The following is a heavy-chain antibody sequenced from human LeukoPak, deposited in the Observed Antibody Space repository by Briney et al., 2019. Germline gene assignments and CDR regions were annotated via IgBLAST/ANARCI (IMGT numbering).Heavy chain of an antibody. J-gene: IGHJ4*02. Sequence: GGSLRLSCAASGFTFSSYAMHWVRQAPGKGLEYVSAISSNEGSTYYANSVKGRFTISRDNSKNTLYLQMGSLRAEDMAVYYCAREAEGEYGDIVDYWGQGTLVTVSS. CDR1: GFTFSSYA. D-gene: IGHD4-17*01. V-gene: IGHV3-64*01. CDR2: ISSNEGST. CDR3: AREAEGEYGDIVDY.